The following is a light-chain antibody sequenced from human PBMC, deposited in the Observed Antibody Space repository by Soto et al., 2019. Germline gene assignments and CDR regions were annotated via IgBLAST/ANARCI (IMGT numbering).Light chain of an antibody. J-gene: IGKJ3*01. CDR2: GAS. CDR3: QQYGSSPPIFT. Sequence: EIVLTQSPGTLSLSPGERATLSCRASQSVSSSYLAWYPQKPGQAPRLLIYGASSRATGNPDRFSGSGSRKHFTLTSSRLEPEDFAVYYWQQYGSSPPIFTFGPGTKVDIK. V-gene: IGKV3-20*01. CDR1: QSVSSSY.